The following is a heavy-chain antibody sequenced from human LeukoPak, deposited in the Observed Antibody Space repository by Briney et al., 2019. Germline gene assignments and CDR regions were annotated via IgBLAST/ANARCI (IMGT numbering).Heavy chain of an antibody. D-gene: IGHD1-1*01. CDR2: IYYSGST. Sequence: SETLSLTCTVSGGSISSYYWSWIRQPPGKGLEWIGYIYYSGSTNYNPSLKSRVTMSVDTSKNQFSLKLSSVTAADTAVYYCARVGTAAFDPWGQGTLVTVSS. CDR1: GGSISSYY. V-gene: IGHV4-59*12. CDR3: ARVGTAAFDP. J-gene: IGHJ5*02.